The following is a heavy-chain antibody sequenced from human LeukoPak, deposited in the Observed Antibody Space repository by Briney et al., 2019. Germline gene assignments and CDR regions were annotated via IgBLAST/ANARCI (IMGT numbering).Heavy chain of an antibody. V-gene: IGHV3-20*04. D-gene: IGHD3-22*01. J-gene: IGHJ6*03. Sequence: PGGSLRLSCAASGFTFDDYGMGWVRQAPGKGLEWVSGINWNGGSTGYADSVKGRFTISRDNAKNSLYLQMNSLRAEDTALYYCARDPQTYYYDSSGSDFYYYYYMDVWGKGPTVTVSS. CDR3: ARDPQTYYYDSSGSDFYYYYYMDV. CDR1: GFTFDDYG. CDR2: INWNGGST.